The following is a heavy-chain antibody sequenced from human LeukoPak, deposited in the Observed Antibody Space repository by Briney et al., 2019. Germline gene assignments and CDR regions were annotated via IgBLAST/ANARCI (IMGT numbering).Heavy chain of an antibody. CDR2: ISGSGGHT. J-gene: IGHJ6*03. CDR3: AKGGEATMRDGYNYYYYYMEV. D-gene: IGHD5-24*01. V-gene: IGHV3-23*01. CDR1: GFTFSNYA. Sequence: PGGSLRLSCSVSGFTFSNYAMHWVRQAPGKGLEWVSLISGSGGHTYYGDSVKGRFTISRDNSKNTFYLQMNSLRADDTAVYYCAKGGEATMRDGYNYYYYYMEVWGKGTTVTVSS.